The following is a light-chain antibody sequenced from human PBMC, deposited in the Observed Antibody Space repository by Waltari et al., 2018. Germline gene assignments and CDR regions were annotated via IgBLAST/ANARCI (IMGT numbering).Light chain of an antibody. CDR2: GTR. J-gene: IGLJ2*01. V-gene: IGLV1-40*01. Sequence: QSVLTQPPSVSGAPGQRVSISCTGTGSNLGAGYYVHGYPQLPGKAPKLLISGTRTRPQGAPDRFFGSQSGTSAARAITGLQAEDEADYYRQSDDTSLSVVFGGGTKLTVL. CDR3: QSDDTSLSVV. CDR1: GSNLGAGYY.